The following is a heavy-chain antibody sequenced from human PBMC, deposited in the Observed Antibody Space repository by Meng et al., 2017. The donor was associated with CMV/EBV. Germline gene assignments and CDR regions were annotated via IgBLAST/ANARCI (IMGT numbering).Heavy chain of an antibody. Sequence: GGSLRLSCAASGFTFSSYSMNWVRQAPGRGLAWVSAITASGGSTYYADSVKGRFTVSRDNSKNTLYLQMNSLRADDTALYYCAKAFSASWYREYYDDWGQGTLVTVSS. CDR3: AKAFSASWYREYYDD. J-gene: IGHJ4*02. V-gene: IGHV3-23*01. D-gene: IGHD6-13*01. CDR1: GFTFSSYS. CDR2: ITASGGST.